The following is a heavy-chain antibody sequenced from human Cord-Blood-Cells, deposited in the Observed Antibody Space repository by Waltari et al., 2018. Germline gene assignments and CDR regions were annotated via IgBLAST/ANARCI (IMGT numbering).Heavy chain of an antibody. CDR3: ARVDYYGSGSYFDY. Sequence: QVQLVQSGAEVKKPGASVKVSCKASGYNFTSSAMHWARPAPGQRLERMGWINAGNGNTKYSQKFQGRVTITRDTSASTAYMELSSLRSEDTAVYYCARVDYYGSGSYFDYWGQGTLVTVSS. CDR1: GYNFTSSA. V-gene: IGHV1-3*01. D-gene: IGHD3-10*01. CDR2: INAGNGNT. J-gene: IGHJ4*02.